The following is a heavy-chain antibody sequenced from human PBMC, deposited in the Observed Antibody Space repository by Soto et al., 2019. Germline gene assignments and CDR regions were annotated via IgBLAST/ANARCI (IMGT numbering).Heavy chain of an antibody. CDR1: GYTFTSYY. D-gene: IGHD3-3*01. CDR2: INPSGGST. CDR3: ARTRYYDFWSGPVQYYYYYYGMDV. J-gene: IGHJ6*02. V-gene: IGHV1-46*01. Sequence: GASVKVSCKASGYTFTSYYMHWVRQAPGQGLEWMGIINPSGGSTSYAQKFQGRVTMTRDTSTSTVYIELSSLRSEDTAVYYCARTRYYDFWSGPVQYYYYYYGMDVWGQGTTVTVSS.